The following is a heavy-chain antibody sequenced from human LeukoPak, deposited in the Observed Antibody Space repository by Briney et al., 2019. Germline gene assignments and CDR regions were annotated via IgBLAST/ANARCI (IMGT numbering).Heavy chain of an antibody. CDR1: GGSFSGYY. V-gene: IGHV4-34*01. D-gene: IGHD2-21*01. J-gene: IGHJ4*02. CDR2: INHRGST. Sequence: SETLSLTCAVYGGSFSGYYWSWIRQPPGKGLEWIGEINHRGSTNYNPSLKSRVTISVDTSKNQFSLKLSSVTAADTAVYYCARGAYGWGSIFPHYFDYWGQGTLVTVSS. CDR3: ARGAYGWGSIFPHYFDY.